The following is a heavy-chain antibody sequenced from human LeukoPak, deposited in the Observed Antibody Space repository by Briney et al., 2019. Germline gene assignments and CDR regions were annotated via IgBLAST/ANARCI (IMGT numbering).Heavy chain of an antibody. D-gene: IGHD3-3*01. J-gene: IGHJ4*02. CDR3: ARHVHYDFWSGYSYYFVY. V-gene: IGHV4-34*01. CDR1: GGSFSGYY. Sequence: SETLSLTCAVYGGSFSGYYWSWIRQPPGKGLEWIGEINHSGSTNYNPSLKSRVTISVDTSKNQFSLKLSSVTAADTAVYYCARHVHYDFWSGYSYYFVYLGQGTLVNVSS. CDR2: INHSGST.